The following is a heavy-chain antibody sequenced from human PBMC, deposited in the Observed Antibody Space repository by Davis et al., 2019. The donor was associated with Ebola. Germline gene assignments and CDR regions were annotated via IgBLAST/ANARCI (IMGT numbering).Heavy chain of an antibody. CDR3: ARGYSGSYYGANWFDP. J-gene: IGHJ5*02. CDR2: ISAIGGDT. Sequence: GESLKISCTTSGFTFSSYAMSWVRQAPGKGLEWVSRISAIGGDTYYADSVKGRFTISRDNSKNTLYLQMNSLRAEDTAVYYCARGYSGSYYGANWFDPWGQGTLVTVSS. D-gene: IGHD1-26*01. V-gene: IGHV3-23*01. CDR1: GFTFSSYA.